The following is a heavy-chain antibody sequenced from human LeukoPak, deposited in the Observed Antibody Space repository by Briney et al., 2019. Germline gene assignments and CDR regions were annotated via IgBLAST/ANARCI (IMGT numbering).Heavy chain of an antibody. CDR3: ARGPTDYGDYTVYYFDY. CDR1: GGTFSSYA. CDR2: IIPIFGTA. V-gene: IGHV1-69*13. D-gene: IGHD4-17*01. Sequence: GASVKVSCKASGGTFSSYAISWVRQAPGQGLEWMGGIIPIFGTANYAQKFQGRVTITADESTSTAYVELSSLRSEDTAVYYCARGPTDYGDYTVYYFDYWGQGTLVTVSS. J-gene: IGHJ4*02.